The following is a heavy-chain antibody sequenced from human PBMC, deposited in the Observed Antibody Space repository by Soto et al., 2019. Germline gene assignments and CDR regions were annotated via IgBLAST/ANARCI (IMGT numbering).Heavy chain of an antibody. D-gene: IGHD2-21*02. V-gene: IGHV1-46*01. Sequence: QVQLVQSGAEVKKPGASVKVSCKASGDTFTDYYIHWVRQAPGQGLEWMGTVNPGGGHTTYAQPFRGRMTMTRDTSTSTLYMELTSLTSEDTAVYYCARGGHVVVVTAALDYWGQGTLVTVSS. CDR2: VNPGGGHT. CDR3: ARGGHVVVVTAALDY. J-gene: IGHJ4*02. CDR1: GDTFTDYY.